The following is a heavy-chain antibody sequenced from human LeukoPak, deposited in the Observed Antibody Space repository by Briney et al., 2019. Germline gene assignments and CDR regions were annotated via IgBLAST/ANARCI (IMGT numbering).Heavy chain of an antibody. J-gene: IGHJ4*02. CDR3: ARNYYDSRGGLDY. Sequence: VSGPTLVNPTQTLTLTCTFSGFSLSTSGVGVGWVRQPPGKGLEWIGYIYYSGSTYYNPSLKSRVTISVDTSKNQFSLKLSSVTAADTAVYYCARNYYDSRGGLDYWGQGTLVTVSS. D-gene: IGHD3-22*01. CDR2: IYYSGST. CDR1: GFSLSTSGVG. V-gene: IGHV4-30-4*08.